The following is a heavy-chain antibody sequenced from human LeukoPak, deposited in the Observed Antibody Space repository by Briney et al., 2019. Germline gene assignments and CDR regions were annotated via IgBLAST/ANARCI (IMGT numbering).Heavy chain of an antibody. CDR3: ARGLYSSSWARSYYYMDV. CDR2: IHTSGST. D-gene: IGHD6-13*01. V-gene: IGHV4-4*07. J-gene: IGHJ6*03. CDR1: GCSISSYY. Sequence: SETLSLTCTVSGCSISSYYWSRIRQPAGKGLEWIGRIHTSGSTNYSPSLKSRVTISVDTSKNQFSLKLSSVTAADTAVYYCARGLYSSSWARSYYYMDVWGKGTTVTVSS.